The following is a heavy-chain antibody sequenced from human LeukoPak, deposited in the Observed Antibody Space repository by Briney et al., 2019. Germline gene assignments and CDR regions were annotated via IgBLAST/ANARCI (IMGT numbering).Heavy chain of an antibody. CDR3: AGLQVLRFLEWYPYYMDV. CDR2: ISSSSSYI. CDR1: GFTFSSYS. V-gene: IGHV3-21*01. J-gene: IGHJ6*03. Sequence: GGSLRLSCAASGFTFSSYSMNWVRQAPGKGLEWVSSISSSSSYIYYADSVKGRFTISRDNAKNSLYLQMNSLRAEDTAVYYCAGLQVLRFLEWYPYYMDVWGKGTTVTVSS. D-gene: IGHD3-3*01.